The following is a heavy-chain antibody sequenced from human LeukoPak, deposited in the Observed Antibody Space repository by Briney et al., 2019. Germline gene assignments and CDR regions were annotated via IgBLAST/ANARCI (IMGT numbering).Heavy chain of an antibody. Sequence: ASVKVSCKASGYTFTSYYMHWVRQAPGQGLEWMGIINPSGGSTSYAQKFQGRVTMTRDTSTSTVYMELSSLRSEDTAVYYCARGDLAYCGGDCYPPDFDYWGQGTLVTVSS. CDR1: GYTFTSYY. D-gene: IGHD2-21*02. CDR3: ARGDLAYCGGDCYPPDFDY. J-gene: IGHJ4*02. V-gene: IGHV1-46*01. CDR2: INPSGGST.